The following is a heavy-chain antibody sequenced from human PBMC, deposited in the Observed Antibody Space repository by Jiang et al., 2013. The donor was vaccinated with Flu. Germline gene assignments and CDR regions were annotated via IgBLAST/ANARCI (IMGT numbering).Heavy chain of an antibody. CDR1: GFIFSSYA. CDR3: AKRYYSDRGSFEY. J-gene: IGHJ4*02. CDR2: ITNNGGKT. D-gene: IGHD3-22*01. Sequence: VQLLESGGGLVQPGGSLRLSCAASGFIFSSYAMSWVRQAPGKGLEWVSTITNNGGKTFYADSVKGRFTISRDNSKDTLYLQMNSLRAEDTAVYYCAKRYYSDRGSFEYWGQGTLVTVSS. V-gene: IGHV3-23*01.